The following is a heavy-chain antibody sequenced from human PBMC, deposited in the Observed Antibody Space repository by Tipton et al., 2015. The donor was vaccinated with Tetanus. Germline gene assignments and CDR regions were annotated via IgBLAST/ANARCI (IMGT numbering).Heavy chain of an antibody. Sequence: SLRLSCEGSGFTFKNHGMYWARHTPDKGLEWVALIWYDGSNPKYADSVRGRLTISRDNSKSMLFLQMSSLRVEDTAVYYCARRTNSGHVYNPLDLWGQGTMVIVSA. CDR3: ARRTNSGHVYNPLDL. V-gene: IGHV3-33*01. CDR2: IWYDGSNP. J-gene: IGHJ3*01. D-gene: IGHD1-26*01. CDR1: GFTFKNHG.